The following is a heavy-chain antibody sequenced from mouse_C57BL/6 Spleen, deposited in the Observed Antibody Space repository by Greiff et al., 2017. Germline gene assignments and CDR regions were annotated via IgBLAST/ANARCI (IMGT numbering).Heavy chain of an antibody. Sequence: EVQLQESGPELVKPGDSVKISCKASGYSFTGYFMNWVMQSHGKSLEWIGRINPYNGDTFYNQKFKGKATLTVDKSSSTAHMELWSLTSEDSAVYYCARIYYDYLYFDYWGQGTTLTVSS. CDR2: INPYNGDT. V-gene: IGHV1-20*01. J-gene: IGHJ2*01. D-gene: IGHD2-4*01. CDR3: ARIYYDYLYFDY. CDR1: GYSFTGYF.